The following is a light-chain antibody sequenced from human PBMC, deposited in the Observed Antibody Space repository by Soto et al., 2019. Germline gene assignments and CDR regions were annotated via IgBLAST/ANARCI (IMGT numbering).Light chain of an antibody. Sequence: QSVLTQPPSASGSPGQSVTISCTGTSSDVGGYNYVSWYQQHPGKAPKLMIYEVSKRPSGVPDRFSGSKSGNTASLTVSGLQAEDEADYYCNSYADSNKFVFGTGTKATV. V-gene: IGLV2-8*01. CDR1: SSDVGGYNY. CDR2: EVS. J-gene: IGLJ1*01. CDR3: NSYADSNKFV.